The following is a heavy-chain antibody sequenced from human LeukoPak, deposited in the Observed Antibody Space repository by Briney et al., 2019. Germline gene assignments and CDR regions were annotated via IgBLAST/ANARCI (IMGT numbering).Heavy chain of an antibody. D-gene: IGHD6-13*01. Sequence: TLSLTCTVSGGSISSGGYYWSWIRQHPGKGLEWIGYIYYSGSTYYNPSLKSRVTISVDTSKNQFSLKLSSVTAADTAVYYCARGEQQLVFDYWGQGTLVTVSS. CDR1: GGSISSGGYY. CDR3: ARGEQQLVFDY. J-gene: IGHJ4*02. CDR2: IYYSGST. V-gene: IGHV4-31*03.